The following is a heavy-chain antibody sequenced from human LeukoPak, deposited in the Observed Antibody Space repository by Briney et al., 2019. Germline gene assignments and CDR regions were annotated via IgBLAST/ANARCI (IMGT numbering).Heavy chain of an antibody. V-gene: IGHV3-48*03. CDR3: ASLYDSSGYYLENWFDP. CDR1: GFTFSSYE. Sequence: GGSLRLSCAASGFTFSSYEMNWARQAPGKGLEWVSYISSSGSTIYYADSVKGRFTISRDNAKNSLYLQMNSLRAEDTAVYYCASLYDSSGYYLENWFDPWGQGTLVTVSS. CDR2: ISSSGSTI. D-gene: IGHD3-22*01. J-gene: IGHJ5*02.